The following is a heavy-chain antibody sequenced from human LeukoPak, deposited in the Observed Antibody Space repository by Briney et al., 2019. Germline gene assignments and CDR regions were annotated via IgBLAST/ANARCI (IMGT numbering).Heavy chain of an antibody. CDR1: GFTFDDYG. Sequence: PGGSLRLSCAASGFTFDDYGMSWVRQAPGKGLEWVSGINWNGGSTGYADSVKGRFTISRDNAKNSLYLQMNSLRAEDTALYYCARHRYSSGWPNYDAFDIWGQGTMVTVSS. D-gene: IGHD6-19*01. V-gene: IGHV3-20*04. CDR2: INWNGGST. CDR3: ARHRYSSGWPNYDAFDI. J-gene: IGHJ3*02.